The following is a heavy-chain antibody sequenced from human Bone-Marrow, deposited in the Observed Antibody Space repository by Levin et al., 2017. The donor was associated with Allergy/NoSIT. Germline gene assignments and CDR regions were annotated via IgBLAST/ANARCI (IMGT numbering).Heavy chain of an antibody. CDR2: ISSSSSYI. CDR1: GFTFSSYS. Sequence: PGGSLRLSCAASGFTFSSYSMNWVRQAPGKGLEWVSSISSSSSYIYYADSVKGRFTISRDNAKNSLYLQMNSLRAEDTAVYYCAKDLATITTRSFDYWGQGTLVTVSS. CDR3: AKDLATITTRSFDY. V-gene: IGHV3-21*01. J-gene: IGHJ4*02. D-gene: IGHD5-12*01.